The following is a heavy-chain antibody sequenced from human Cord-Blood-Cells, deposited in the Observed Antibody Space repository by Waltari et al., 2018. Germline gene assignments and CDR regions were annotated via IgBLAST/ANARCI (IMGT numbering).Heavy chain of an antibody. Sequence: VQLVQSVPEVTKPGVSRTTSWKASDDSVTPHRIGGVRQMPGEGLELMGIIYPGDSDTRYSPSFQGQVTISADKSISTAYLQWSSLKASDTAMYYCATGGAVQLDYWGQGTLVTVSS. CDR3: ATGGAVQLDY. J-gene: IGHJ4*02. CDR2: IYPGDSDT. V-gene: IGHV5-51*01. CDR1: DDSVTPHR. D-gene: IGHD3-16*01.